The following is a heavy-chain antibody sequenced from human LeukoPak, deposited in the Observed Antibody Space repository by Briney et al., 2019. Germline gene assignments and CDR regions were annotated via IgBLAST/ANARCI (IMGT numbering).Heavy chain of an antibody. CDR1: GGSISSGGYY. CDR2: IYYSGST. CDR3: ARGLRNRIPRLYYYDSSGSPYLTFDY. J-gene: IGHJ4*02. Sequence: SQTLSLTCTVSGGSISSGGYYWSWIRQHPGKGLEWIGYIYYSGSTYYNPSLKSRVTISVDTSKNQFSLKLSSVTAADTAVYYCARGLRNRIPRLYYYDSSGSPYLTFDYWGQGTLVTVSS. D-gene: IGHD3-22*01. V-gene: IGHV4-31*03.